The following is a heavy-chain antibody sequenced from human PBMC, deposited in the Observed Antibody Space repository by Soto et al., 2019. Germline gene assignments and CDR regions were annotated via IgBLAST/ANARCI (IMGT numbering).Heavy chain of an antibody. J-gene: IGHJ4*02. Sequence: SVKVSCKAAGGTFNKNAIDLVRQVPGQGLQWMGGIVPLFGKANYAQNIQCRGTITADGATNTAYMELRSLGTEDKAVYYYARQLDYETNGYYYDYWGQGTLVTVSS. V-gene: IGHV1-69*13. CDR2: IVPLFGKA. CDR3: ARQLDYETNGYYYDY. CDR1: GGTFNKNA. D-gene: IGHD3-16*01.